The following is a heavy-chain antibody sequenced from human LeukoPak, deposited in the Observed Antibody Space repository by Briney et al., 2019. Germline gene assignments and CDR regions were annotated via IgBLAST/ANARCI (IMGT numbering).Heavy chain of an antibody. V-gene: IGHV3-48*03. CDR3: ARGPYSSNWYVDY. D-gene: IGHD6-13*01. Sequence: GGSLRLSCAASGFTLSSYEMNWVRVAPGKGLEWISYISRTGNSIYYADSVKGRFTISRDSAKNSLYLQMNSLRAEDTAVYYCARGPYSSNWYVDYWGQGTLVTVAS. CDR1: GFTLSSYE. CDR2: ISRTGNSI. J-gene: IGHJ4*02.